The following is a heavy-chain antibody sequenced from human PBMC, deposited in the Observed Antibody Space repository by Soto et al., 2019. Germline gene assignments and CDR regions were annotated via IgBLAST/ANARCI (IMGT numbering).Heavy chain of an antibody. CDR3: ARGVLY. Sequence: SETLSLTCAVYGGSFTDYFWSWIRQPPGKGLEWIAEINHSGTTGYNPSLKSRVTMSVDPSKNQFSLKLSSVTAADTAVYFCARGVLYWGQGTLVTVSS. CDR1: GGSFTDYF. J-gene: IGHJ4*02. V-gene: IGHV4-34*01. D-gene: IGHD1-1*01. CDR2: INHSGTT.